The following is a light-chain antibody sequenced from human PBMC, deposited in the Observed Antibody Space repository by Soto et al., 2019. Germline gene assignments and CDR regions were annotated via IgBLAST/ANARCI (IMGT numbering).Light chain of an antibody. CDR1: QSISSW. V-gene: IGKV1-5*01. Sequence: DIQMTQSPSTLSASAGDRVTITCRASQSISSWLAWYQQKPGKAPKLLIYDASSLESGVPSRFSGSGSGTDFTLTISCLQSEDFATYYCQQYYSYPLTFGGGNKGDIK. CDR3: QQYYSYPLT. CDR2: DAS. J-gene: IGKJ4*01.